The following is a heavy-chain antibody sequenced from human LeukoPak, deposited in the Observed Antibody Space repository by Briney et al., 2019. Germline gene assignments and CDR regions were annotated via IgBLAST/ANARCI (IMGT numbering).Heavy chain of an antibody. CDR1: GGSISSYY. Sequence: PSETLSLTCTVSGGSISSYYWSWFRQPPGKGLEWIGDIYYSGSTNYNPSLKSRVTISVDTSKNQFSPKLTSVTAADTAVYFCVRANHFDYWAREPWSPSPQ. V-gene: IGHV4-59*01. CDR3: VRANHFDY. CDR2: IYYSGST. J-gene: IGHJ4*02.